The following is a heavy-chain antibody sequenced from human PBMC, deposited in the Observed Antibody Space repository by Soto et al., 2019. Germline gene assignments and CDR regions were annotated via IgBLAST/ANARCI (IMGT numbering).Heavy chain of an antibody. CDR1: GYTFTSYG. CDR3: GRGPSPRAPAGGTPYYYAMDV. CDR2: ISAYNGNT. Sequence: ASVKVSCKASGYTFTSYGISWVRQAPGQRLEWMGWISAYNGNTNYAQKLQGRVTMTRNTATGTAYLELTSLRSDDTAVYYCGRGPSPRAPAGGTPYYYAMDVWGQGTTVTVSS. V-gene: IGHV1-18*04. J-gene: IGHJ6*02. D-gene: IGHD6-13*01.